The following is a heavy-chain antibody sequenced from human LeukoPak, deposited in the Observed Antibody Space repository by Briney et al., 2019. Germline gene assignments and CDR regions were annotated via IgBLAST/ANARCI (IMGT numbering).Heavy chain of an antibody. Sequence: PGGSLRLSCAVSGFTFSTFEMNWVRQAPGKGLEWVSLLSSTGNTSYADSVKGRFTISRHNSKNTLYLQVNSLRPEDTAMYYCARWRPIDAFDIWGQGTMVIVSS. D-gene: IGHD3-3*01. CDR1: GFTFSTFE. CDR3: ARWRPIDAFDI. J-gene: IGHJ3*02. V-gene: IGHV3-53*04. CDR2: LSSTGNT.